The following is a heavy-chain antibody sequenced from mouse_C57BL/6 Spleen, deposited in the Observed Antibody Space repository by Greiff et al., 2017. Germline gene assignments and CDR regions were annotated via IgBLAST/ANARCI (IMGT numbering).Heavy chain of an antibody. Sequence: VQLQQPGAELVKPGASVKLSCKASGYTFTSYWMHWVKQRPGQGLEWIGMIHPNGGSTNYNEKFKSKATLTVDKSSSTAYMQRSSLTSEDSAVYYCARGFITTVVGYCDVWGTGTTVTVSS. CDR1: GYTFTSYW. J-gene: IGHJ1*03. V-gene: IGHV1-64*01. CDR2: IHPNGGST. D-gene: IGHD1-1*01. CDR3: ARGFITTVVGYCDV.